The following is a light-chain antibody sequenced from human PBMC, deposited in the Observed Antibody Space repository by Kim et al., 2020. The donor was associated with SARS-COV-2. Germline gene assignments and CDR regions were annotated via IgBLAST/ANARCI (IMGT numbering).Light chain of an antibody. J-gene: IGLJ3*02. V-gene: IGLV1-40*01. CDR1: SSNIGAGYD. CDR2: GNS. CDR3: QSYDSSLSGSGV. Sequence: VTVSCTGSSSNIGAGYDVHWYQQLPGTAPKLLIYGNSNRPSGVPDRFSGSKSGTSASLAITGLQAEDEADYYCQSYDSSLSGSGVFGGGTQLTVL.